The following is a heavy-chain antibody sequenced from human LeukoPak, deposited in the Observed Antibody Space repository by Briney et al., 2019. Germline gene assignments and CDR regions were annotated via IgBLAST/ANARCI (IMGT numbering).Heavy chain of an antibody. J-gene: IGHJ4*02. D-gene: IGHD6-13*01. CDR1: GFTFSSYS. V-gene: IGHV3-21*01. CDR3: ARDPYVRVRSSSWCFDY. Sequence: GGSLRLSCAASGFTFSSYSMNWVRQAPGKGLEWVSSISSSSSYIYYADSVKGRFTISRDNSKNTLYLQMNSLRAEDTAVYYCARDPYVRVRSSSWCFDYWGQGTLVTVSS. CDR2: ISSSSSYI.